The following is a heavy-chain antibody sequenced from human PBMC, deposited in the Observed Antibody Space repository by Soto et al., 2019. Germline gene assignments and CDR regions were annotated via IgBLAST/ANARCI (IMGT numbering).Heavy chain of an antibody. D-gene: IGHD3-9*01. Sequence: GESLKISCKGSGYSFTSYWIGWVRQMPGKGLEWMGIIYPGDSDTRYSPSFQGQVTISADKSISTAYLQWSSLKASDTAMYYCARTLDMDKYYYYYMDVWGKGTTVTVSS. V-gene: IGHV5-51*01. CDR3: ARTLDMDKYYYYYMDV. CDR1: GYSFTSYW. J-gene: IGHJ6*03. CDR2: IYPGDSDT.